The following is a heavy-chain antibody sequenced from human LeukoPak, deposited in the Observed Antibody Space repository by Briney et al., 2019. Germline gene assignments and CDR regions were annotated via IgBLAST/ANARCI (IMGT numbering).Heavy chain of an antibody. D-gene: IGHD3-22*01. V-gene: IGHV4-59*01. CDR3: ARDRYYYDGSGTRWFDP. Sequence: PSETLSLTCTVSGVSISSYYWSWIRQPPGKGLEWIGYIHNSGITNYNPSLTSRVTISVDTSKNQFSLKLSSVTAADTAVYYCARDRYYYDGSGTRWFDPWGQGTLVTVSS. J-gene: IGHJ5*02. CDR1: GVSISSYY. CDR2: IHNSGIT.